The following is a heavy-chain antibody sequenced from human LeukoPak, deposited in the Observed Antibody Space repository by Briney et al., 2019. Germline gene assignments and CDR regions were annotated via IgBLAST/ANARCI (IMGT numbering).Heavy chain of an antibody. CDR2: INHSGST. CDR1: GGSFSGYY. J-gene: IGHJ4*02. D-gene: IGHD3-3*01. CDR3: ARELRGITIFGVVIIGYYFGY. V-gene: IGHV4-34*01. Sequence: SETLSLTCAVYGGSFSGYYWSWIRQPPGKGLEWIGEINHSGSTNYNPSLKSRVTISVDTSKNQFSLKLSSVTAADTAVYYCARELRGITIFGVVIIGYYFGYWGQGTLDIVSS.